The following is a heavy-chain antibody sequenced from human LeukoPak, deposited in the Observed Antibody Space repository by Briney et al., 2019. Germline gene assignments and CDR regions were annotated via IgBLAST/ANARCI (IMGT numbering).Heavy chain of an antibody. CDR1: GFTFSSYA. D-gene: IGHD3-22*01. CDR2: ISGSGGST. V-gene: IGHV3-23*01. J-gene: IGHJ6*02. CDR3: AKDSPTYYYDSSGRKNYYYYYGMDV. Sequence: AGGSLRLSCAASGFTFSSYAMSWVRQALGKGLEWVSAISGSGGSTYYADSVKGRFTISRDNSKNTLYLQMNSLRAEDTAVYYCAKDSPTYYYDSSGRKNYYYYYGMDVWGQGTTVTVSS.